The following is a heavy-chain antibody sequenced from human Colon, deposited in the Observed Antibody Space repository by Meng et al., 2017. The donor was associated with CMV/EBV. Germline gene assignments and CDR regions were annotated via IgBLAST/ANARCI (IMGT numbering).Heavy chain of an antibody. V-gene: IGHV3-23*01. CDR2: ISGSGGST. CDR1: GFTFNIYG. CDR3: ARYCYDSSGYYYDY. D-gene: IGHD3-22*01. J-gene: IGHJ4*02. Sequence: GESLKISCAASGFTFNIYGMSWVRQAPGKGLEWVSAISGSGGSTYYADSVKGRFTISRDNAKNSLYLQMNSLRAEDTAVYYCARYCYDSSGYYYDYWGQGILVTVSS.